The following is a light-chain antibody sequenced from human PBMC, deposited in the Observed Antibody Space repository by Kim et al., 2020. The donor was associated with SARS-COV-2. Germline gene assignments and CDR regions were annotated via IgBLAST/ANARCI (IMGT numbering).Light chain of an antibody. V-gene: IGLV3-21*01. CDR3: QVWESSSDHVV. CDR2: YDS. CDR1: NIGSKS. J-gene: IGLJ2*01. Sequence: SYELTQPPSVSVAPGKTARITCGGNNIGSKSVHWYQQKPGQAPVLVIYYDSDRPSGIPERFSGSNSGNTATLTISRVEAGDEADYYCQVWESSSDHVVFGGWTQLTVL.